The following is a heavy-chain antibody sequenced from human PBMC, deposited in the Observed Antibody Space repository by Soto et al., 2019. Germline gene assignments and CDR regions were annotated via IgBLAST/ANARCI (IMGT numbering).Heavy chain of an antibody. Sequence: WETLSLTCAVYGGSCSGYYWSWIRQPPGKGLEWIGEINHSGSTNYNPSLKSRVTISVDTSKNQFSLKLSSVTAADTAAYYCARGSVPPSPRLRFLEWSPTNWFDPWGQGTLVTVSS. V-gene: IGHV4-34*01. CDR1: GGSCSGYY. CDR2: INHSGST. D-gene: IGHD3-3*01. CDR3: ARGSVPPSPRLRFLEWSPTNWFDP. J-gene: IGHJ5*02.